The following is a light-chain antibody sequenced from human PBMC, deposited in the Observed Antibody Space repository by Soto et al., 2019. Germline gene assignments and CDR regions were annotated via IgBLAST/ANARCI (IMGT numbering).Light chain of an antibody. CDR2: KSS. V-gene: IGKV2-30*01. Sequence: DVLMTQSPLSLPVTLGQPASISCKSSQSVVYSDGVAYLSWFQQRPGQSPRRLIYKSSNRDSGVAHRLSGSWSGPVLSMQIEGVEVEDVCIYYFLRGTHSSPRFGRGTRVEIK. CDR1: QSVVYSDGVAY. CDR3: LRGTHSSPR. J-gene: IGKJ1*01.